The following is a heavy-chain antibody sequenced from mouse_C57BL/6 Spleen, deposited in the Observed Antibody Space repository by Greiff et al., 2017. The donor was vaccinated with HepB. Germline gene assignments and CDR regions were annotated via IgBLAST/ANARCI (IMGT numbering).Heavy chain of an antibody. J-gene: IGHJ2*01. CDR3: ARDDGYYYFDY. D-gene: IGHD2-3*01. Sequence: EVHLVESGGGLVKPGGSLKLSCAASGFTFSDYGMHWVRQAPEKGLEWVAYISGGSSTIYYADTVKGRFTISRDNAKNTLFLQMTSLRSEDTAMYYCARDDGYYYFDYWGQGTTLTVSS. CDR2: ISGGSSTI. V-gene: IGHV5-17*01. CDR1: GFTFSDYG.